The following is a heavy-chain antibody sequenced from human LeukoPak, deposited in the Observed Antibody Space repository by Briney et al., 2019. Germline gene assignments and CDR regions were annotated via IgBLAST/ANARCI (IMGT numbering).Heavy chain of an antibody. J-gene: IGHJ4*02. CDR1: GFTFSSYA. Sequence: GRSLRLSCAASGFTFSSYAMHWVRQAPGKGLEWVAVISYAGNNKYYADSVKGRFTISRDNSKNTLYLQMNSLRAEDTAVYYCALHGGGWYSTGRRRLDYWGQGTLVTVSS. CDR2: ISYAGNNK. V-gene: IGHV3-30-3*01. CDR3: ALHGGGWYSTGRRRLDY. D-gene: IGHD6-19*01.